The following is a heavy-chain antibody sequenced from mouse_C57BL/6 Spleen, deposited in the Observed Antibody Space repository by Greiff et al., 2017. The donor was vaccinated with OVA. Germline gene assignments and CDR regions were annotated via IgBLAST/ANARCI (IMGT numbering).Heavy chain of an antibody. CDR2: IDPSDSYT. CDR1: GYTFTSYW. J-gene: IGHJ4*01. V-gene: IGHV1-69*01. Sequence: QVQLKQPGAELVMPGASVKLSCKASGYTFTSYWMHWVKQRPGQGLEWIGEIDPSDSYTNYNQKFKGKSTLTVDKSSSTAYMQLSSLTSEDSAVYYCARGERSYAMDYWGQGTSVTVSS. CDR3: ARGERSYAMDY.